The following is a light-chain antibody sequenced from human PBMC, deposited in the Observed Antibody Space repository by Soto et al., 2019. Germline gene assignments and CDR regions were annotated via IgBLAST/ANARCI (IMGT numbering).Light chain of an antibody. CDR3: QQRSNWPPFT. Sequence: ILLTQSPATLSLSPGEIASLCCRASQSVSTYLAWYQQKPGQAPRLLISDASNRATGIPARFSGSGSGTDFTLTISSLEPEDFAVYYCQQRSNWPPFTFGQGTRLEIK. V-gene: IGKV3-11*01. CDR1: QSVSTY. J-gene: IGKJ5*01. CDR2: DAS.